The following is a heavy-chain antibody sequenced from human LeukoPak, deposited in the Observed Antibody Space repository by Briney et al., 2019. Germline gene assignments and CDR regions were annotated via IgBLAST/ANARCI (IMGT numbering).Heavy chain of an antibody. Sequence: GGSLRLSCAASGFTFSYYWMSWVRQAPGKGLERVANIKQDGSDKYYVDSVKGRFTISRDNAKNSLYLQMNSLSAEDTAMYYCTRDLTNWNDATFDIWGQGTMATVSS. CDR3: TRDLTNWNDATFDI. CDR2: IKQDGSDK. J-gene: IGHJ3*02. CDR1: GFTFSYYW. D-gene: IGHD1-1*01. V-gene: IGHV3-7*01.